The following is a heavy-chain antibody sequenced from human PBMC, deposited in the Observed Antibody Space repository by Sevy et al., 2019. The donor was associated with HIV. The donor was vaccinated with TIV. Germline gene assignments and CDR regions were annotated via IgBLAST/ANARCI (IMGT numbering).Heavy chain of an antibody. Sequence: GGSLRLSCAASGFTFSNYGMSWVRQAPGKGLEWVSAISGSGHSTYYADSVKGRFTISRDKSKNTLYLQINSLRAGDTAVYYCAKHIAYCGGDCYPPLYYFDSWGQGTLVTVSS. CDR2: ISGSGHST. D-gene: IGHD2-21*02. J-gene: IGHJ4*02. CDR3: AKHIAYCGGDCYPPLYYFDS. CDR1: GFTFSNYG. V-gene: IGHV3-23*01.